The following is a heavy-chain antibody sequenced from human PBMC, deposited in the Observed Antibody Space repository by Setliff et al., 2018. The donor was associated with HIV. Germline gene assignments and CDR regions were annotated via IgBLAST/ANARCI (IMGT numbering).Heavy chain of an antibody. D-gene: IGHD6-19*01. CDR3: ARAPPYSTGWGLDY. Sequence: GASVKVSCKASGYTFIGNYIHWVRQAPGQGLEWVGWFDPNSGGTNFAQKFQGRVTLTRDTSINTAYMELTYLTSEDTAVYYCARAPPYSTGWGLDYWGQGTLVTVSS. CDR2: FDPNSGGT. J-gene: IGHJ4*02. V-gene: IGHV1-2*02. CDR1: GYTFIGNY.